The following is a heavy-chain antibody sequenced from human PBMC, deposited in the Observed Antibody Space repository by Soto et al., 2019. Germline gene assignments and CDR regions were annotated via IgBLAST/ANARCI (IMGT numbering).Heavy chain of an antibody. CDR3: ARRVAYCGGDCYSYYFDY. CDR1: GGSISSSSYY. V-gene: IGHV4-39*01. D-gene: IGHD2-21*02. Sequence: PSETLSLTCTVSGGSISSSSYYWGWIRQPPGKGLEWIGSIYYSGSTYYNPSLKSRVTISVDTSKSQFSLKLSSVTAADTAVYYCARRVAYCGGDCYSYYFDYWGQGTLVTVSS. CDR2: IYYSGST. J-gene: IGHJ4*02.